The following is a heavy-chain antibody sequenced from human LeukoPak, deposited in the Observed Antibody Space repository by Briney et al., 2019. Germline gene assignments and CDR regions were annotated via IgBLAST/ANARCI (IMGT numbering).Heavy chain of an antibody. CDR2: INPNSGGT. CDR3: ARDWGLDYYDSSGSYP. V-gene: IGHV1-2*02. J-gene: IGHJ5*02. Sequence: ASVKVSCKASGYTFTGYYMHWVRQAPGQGLEWMGWINPNSGGTNYAQKFQGRVTMTRDTSISTAYMEPSRLRSDDTAVYYCARDWGLDYYDSSGSYPWGQGTLVTVSS. D-gene: IGHD3-22*01. CDR1: GYTFTGYY.